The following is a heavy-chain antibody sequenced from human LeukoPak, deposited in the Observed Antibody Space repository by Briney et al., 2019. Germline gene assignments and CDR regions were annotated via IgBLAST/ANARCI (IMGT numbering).Heavy chain of an antibody. CDR1: GGSISSYY. Sequence: SETLSLTYTVSGGSISSYYWSWIRQPAGKGLEWIGRIYTSGSTNYNPSLKSRVTMSVDTSKNQFSLKLSSVTAADTAVYYCARDGYYDFWSGYNYYYYYMDVWGKGTTVTVSS. J-gene: IGHJ6*03. CDR3: ARDGYYDFWSGYNYYYYYMDV. V-gene: IGHV4-4*07. D-gene: IGHD3-3*01. CDR2: IYTSGST.